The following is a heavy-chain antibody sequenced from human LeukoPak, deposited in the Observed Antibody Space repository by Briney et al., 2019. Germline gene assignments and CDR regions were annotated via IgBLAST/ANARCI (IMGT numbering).Heavy chain of an antibody. CDR2: ISGSVGST. CDR3: AKDVLLWFGEPEGNFDY. D-gene: IGHD3-10*01. Sequence: GGSLRLSCAASGFTFSNYAMSWVRQAPGKGLEWVSGISGSVGSTNYADSVKVRLIISRDNSKNSLSLQMDSWRAEDTAVYYCAKDVLLWFGEPEGNFDYWGQGTLVTVSS. V-gene: IGHV3-23*01. J-gene: IGHJ4*02. CDR1: GFTFSNYA.